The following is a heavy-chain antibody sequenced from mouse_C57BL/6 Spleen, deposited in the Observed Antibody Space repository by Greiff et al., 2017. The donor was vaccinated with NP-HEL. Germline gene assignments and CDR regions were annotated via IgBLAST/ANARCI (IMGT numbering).Heavy chain of an antibody. Sequence: QVQLQQPGAELVKPGASVKLSSKASGYTFTSYWMHWVKQRPGQGLEWIGMIHPNSGSTNYNEKFKSKATLTVDKSSSTAYMQLSSLTSEDSAVYYCARSYYGSSYFDYWGQGTTLTVSS. J-gene: IGHJ2*01. CDR3: ARSYYGSSYFDY. V-gene: IGHV1-64*01. CDR2: IHPNSGST. CDR1: GYTFTSYW. D-gene: IGHD1-1*01.